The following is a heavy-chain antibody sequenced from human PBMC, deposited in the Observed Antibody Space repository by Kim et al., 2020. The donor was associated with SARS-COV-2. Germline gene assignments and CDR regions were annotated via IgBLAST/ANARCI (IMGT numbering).Heavy chain of an antibody. CDR3: ARDRGTMIPDAFDI. CDR2: ISSSSSYI. CDR1: GFTFSSYS. D-gene: IGHD3-22*01. V-gene: IGHV3-21*01. Sequence: GGSLRLSCAASGFTFSSYSMNWVRQAPGKGLEWVSSISSSSSYIYYADSVKGRFTISRDNAKNSLYLQMNSLRAEDTAVYYCARDRGTMIPDAFDIWGQGTMVTVSS. J-gene: IGHJ3*02.